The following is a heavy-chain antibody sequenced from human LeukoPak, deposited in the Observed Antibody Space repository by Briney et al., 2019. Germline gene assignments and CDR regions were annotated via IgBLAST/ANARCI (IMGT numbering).Heavy chain of an antibody. V-gene: IGHV3-7*01. CDR2: IKQDEIEK. D-gene: IGHD2-15*01. CDR1: GFTFSSYW. J-gene: IGHJ4*02. CDR3: ARGYCSGSSCYSGFYSDY. Sequence: GGSLRLSCAASGFTFSSYWMSWVRQAPGKGLEWVANIKQDEIEKYFVDSVKGRFTLSRDNAKNSLYLQMNSLRAEDTAVYYCARGYCSGSSCYSGFYSDYWGQGALVTVSS.